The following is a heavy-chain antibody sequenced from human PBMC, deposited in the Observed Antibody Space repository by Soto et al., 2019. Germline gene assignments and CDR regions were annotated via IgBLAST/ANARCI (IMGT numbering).Heavy chain of an antibody. V-gene: IGHV3-30*18. J-gene: IGHJ1*01. D-gene: IGHD3-22*01. CDR1: GFTFSSYG. Sequence: QVQLVASGGGVVQPGRSLRLSCAASGFTFSSYGMHWVRQAPGKGLEWVAVISYDGSNKYYADSVKGRFTISRDNSKNTLYLQMNSLRAEDTSVYYCAKDHGAYDSGSDFQHWGQGTLVTVSS. CDR3: AKDHGAYDSGSDFQH. CDR2: ISYDGSNK.